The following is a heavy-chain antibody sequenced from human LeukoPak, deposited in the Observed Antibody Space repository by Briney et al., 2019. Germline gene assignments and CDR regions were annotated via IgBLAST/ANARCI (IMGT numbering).Heavy chain of an antibody. J-gene: IGHJ5*02. Sequence: SSVKVSCKASGGTFSSYAISWVRQAPGQGLEWMGIINPSGGSTSYAQKFQGRVTMTRDTSTSTVYMELSSLRSEDTAVYYCAREVRSLSAHQYYYGSGTTLDWFDPWGQGTLVTVSS. CDR3: AREVRSLSAHQYYYGSGTTLDWFDP. D-gene: IGHD3-10*01. V-gene: IGHV1-46*03. CDR1: GGTFSSYA. CDR2: INPSGGST.